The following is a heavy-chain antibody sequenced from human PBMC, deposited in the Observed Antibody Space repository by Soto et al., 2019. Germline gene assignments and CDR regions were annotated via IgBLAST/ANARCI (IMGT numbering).Heavy chain of an antibody. Sequence: SETLSLTCAVSGGSISSSNCWSCVRQPPGKGLEWIGEIYHSGSTNYNPSLKSRVTISVDKSKNQFSLKLSSVTAADTAVYYCARDRRDYYDSSGYIFYYYYGMDVWGQGTTVTVSS. CDR1: GGSISSSNC. CDR3: ARDRRDYYDSSGYIFYYYYGMDV. J-gene: IGHJ6*02. V-gene: IGHV4-4*02. CDR2: IYHSGST. D-gene: IGHD3-22*01.